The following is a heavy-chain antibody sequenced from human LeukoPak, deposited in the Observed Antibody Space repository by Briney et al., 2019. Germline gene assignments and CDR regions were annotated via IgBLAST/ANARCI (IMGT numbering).Heavy chain of an antibody. D-gene: IGHD6-13*01. J-gene: IGHJ5*02. CDR3: TRKRTVAAGKGLNWFDP. Sequence: GASVKVSFKASGYIFTDLTEYYIDWVRQAPGQGLEWMGWINPNNGGTKYAQKFQGRVTMTRDMSMNTAYMELSSLTSDDTAVYYCTRKRTVAAGKGLNWFDPWGQGTLVTVSS. V-gene: IGHV1-2*02. CDR2: INPNNGGT. CDR1: GYIFTDLTEYY.